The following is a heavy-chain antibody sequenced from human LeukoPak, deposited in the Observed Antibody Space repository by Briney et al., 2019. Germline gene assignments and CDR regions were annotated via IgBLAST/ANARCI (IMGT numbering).Heavy chain of an antibody. CDR3: ARDRCSSTSCLRWYNWFDP. CDR2: ISAYNGNT. D-gene: IGHD2-2*01. V-gene: IGHV1-18*01. J-gene: IGHJ5*02. Sequence: ASVTVSCKASGYTFTSYGISWVRQAPGQGLEWMGWISAYNGNTNYAQKLQGRVTMTTDTSTSTAYMELRSLRSDDTAVYYCARDRCSSTSCLRWYNWFDPWGQGTLVTVSS. CDR1: GYTFTSYG.